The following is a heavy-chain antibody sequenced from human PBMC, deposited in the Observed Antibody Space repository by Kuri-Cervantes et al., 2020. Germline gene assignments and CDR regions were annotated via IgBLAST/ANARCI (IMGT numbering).Heavy chain of an antibody. CDR3: AREVDSSPNGADY. V-gene: IGHV3-33*01. Sequence: LSLTCAASGFTFSSYGMHWVRQAPGKGLEWVAVIWYDGSNKYYADSVKGRFTISRDNSKNTLYLQMNSLRAEDTAVYYCAREVDSSPNGADYWGQGTLVTVSS. CDR1: GFTFSSYG. CDR2: IWYDGSNK. D-gene: IGHD3-22*01. J-gene: IGHJ4*02.